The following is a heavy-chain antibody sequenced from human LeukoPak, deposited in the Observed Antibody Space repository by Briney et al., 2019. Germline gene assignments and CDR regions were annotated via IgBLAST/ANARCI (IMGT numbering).Heavy chain of an antibody. CDR3: ARPLGPYYYDSSGYYYY. V-gene: IGHV1-18*01. D-gene: IGHD3-22*01. Sequence: ASVKVSCKASGGTFSSYGISWVRQAPGQGLEWMGWISAYNGNTNYAQKLQGRVTMTTDTSTSTAYMELRSLRSDDTAVYYCARPLGPYYYDSSGYYYYWGQGTLVTVSS. CDR1: GGTFSSYG. J-gene: IGHJ4*02. CDR2: ISAYNGNT.